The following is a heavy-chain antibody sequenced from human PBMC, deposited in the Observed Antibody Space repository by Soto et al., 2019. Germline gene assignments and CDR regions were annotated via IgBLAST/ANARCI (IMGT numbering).Heavy chain of an antibody. CDR2: IIVASGRT. CDR1: GFTFTNSA. CDR3: VAELYSGGGCCSFDF. Sequence: GASVKVSCKTSGFTFTNSAVQWARQARGQRLEWIGWIIVASGRTNYAREVQERVTISRDTSTSTAYMELSGLRSEDTAVHYCVAELYSGGGCCSFDFWGQGTMVTVSS. D-gene: IGHD2-21*01. V-gene: IGHV1-58*01. J-gene: IGHJ3*01.